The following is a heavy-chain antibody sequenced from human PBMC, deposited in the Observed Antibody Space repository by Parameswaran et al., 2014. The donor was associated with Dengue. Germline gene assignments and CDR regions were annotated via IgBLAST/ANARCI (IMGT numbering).Heavy chain of an antibody. CDR3: ARVRQLTHWYFDL. CDR2: TYYRSKWYN. Sequence: WIRQSPSRGLEWLGRTYYRSKWYNDYAVSVKSRITINPDTSKNQFSLQLNSVTPEDTAVYYCARVRQLTHWYFDLWGRGTLVTVSS. V-gene: IGHV6-1*01. J-gene: IGHJ2*01. D-gene: IGHD6-13*01.